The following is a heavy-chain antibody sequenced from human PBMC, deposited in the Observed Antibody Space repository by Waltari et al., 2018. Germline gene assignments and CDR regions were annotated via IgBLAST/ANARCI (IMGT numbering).Heavy chain of an antibody. CDR3: ARQEIIVEVTGDGFDI. CDR2: SSHSGTT. CDR1: GGSFSGYY. V-gene: IGHV4-34*01. Sequence: QVQLQQWGAGLLKPSETLSLTCAVYGGSFSGYYWSWIRQPPGKGLEWIGESSHSGTTNYNPSLRSRVPISLDTSKNQFSLKLSSVTAADTAVYYCARQEIIVEVTGDGFDIWGQGTMVTVSS. J-gene: IGHJ3*02. D-gene: IGHD2-21*02.